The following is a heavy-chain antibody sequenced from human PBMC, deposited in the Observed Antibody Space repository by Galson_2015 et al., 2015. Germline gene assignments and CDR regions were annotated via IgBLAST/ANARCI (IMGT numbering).Heavy chain of an antibody. CDR1: GGTFSSYA. V-gene: IGHV1-69*13. CDR3: AREAYSGSYYGRNY. Sequence: SVKVSCMASGGTFSSYAISWVRQAPGQGLEWMGGIIPIFGTANYAQKFQGRVTITADESTSTAYMELSSLRSEDTAVYYCAREAYSGSYYGRNYWGQGTLVTVSS. CDR2: IIPIFGTA. D-gene: IGHD1-26*01. J-gene: IGHJ4*02.